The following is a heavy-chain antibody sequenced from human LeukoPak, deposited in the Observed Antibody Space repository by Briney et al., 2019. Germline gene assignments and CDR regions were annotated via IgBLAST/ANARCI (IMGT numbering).Heavy chain of an antibody. CDR3: ARSLAAAADFDY. J-gene: IGHJ4*02. CDR2: IYTSGST. CDR1: GGSISSYY. Sequence: SETLSLTCTVSGGSISSYYWSWIRQPAGKGLEWIGRIYTSGSTNYNPSLKSRVTISVDTSKNQFSLKLSSVTAADTAVYYCARSLAAAADFDYWGQGTLVTVSS. D-gene: IGHD6-13*01. V-gene: IGHV4-4*07.